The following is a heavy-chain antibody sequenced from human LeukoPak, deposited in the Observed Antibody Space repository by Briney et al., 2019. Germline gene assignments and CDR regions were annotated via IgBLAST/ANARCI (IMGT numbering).Heavy chain of an antibody. CDR2: IYYSGTT. Sequence: SETLSLTCTVSGGLISISTYYWGWIRQPPGKGLEWIGSIYYSGTTHYNPSLKSRVTMSVDTSKNQFSLKLSSVTAADTAVYYCAATYVYDSSGYQLSYWGQGTLVTVSS. J-gene: IGHJ4*02. CDR1: GGLISISTYY. CDR3: AATYVYDSSGYQLSY. D-gene: IGHD3-22*01. V-gene: IGHV4-39*07.